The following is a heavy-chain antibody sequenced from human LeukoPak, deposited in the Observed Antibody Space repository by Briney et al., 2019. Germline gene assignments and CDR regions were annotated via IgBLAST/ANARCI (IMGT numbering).Heavy chain of an antibody. Sequence: SETLSLTCAVYGGSFSGYYWSWIRQPPGKGLEWIGEINHSGSTNYNPSLKSRVTISVDTSMNQFSLKLSSVTAADTAVYYCARGFQAFDYWGQGTLVTVSS. J-gene: IGHJ4*02. CDR2: INHSGST. CDR3: ARGFQAFDY. V-gene: IGHV4-34*01. CDR1: GGSFSGYY.